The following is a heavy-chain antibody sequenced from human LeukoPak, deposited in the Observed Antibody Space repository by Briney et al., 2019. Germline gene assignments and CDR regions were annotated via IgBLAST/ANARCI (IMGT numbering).Heavy chain of an antibody. CDR3: ARDTPTTPFDP. J-gene: IGHJ5*02. CDR1: GSSISSGYY. D-gene: IGHD1-26*01. CDR2: IYHSGST. V-gene: IGHV4-38-2*02. Sequence: SETLSLSCTVSGSSISSGYYWGWIRQPPGKGLEWIGSIYHSGSTYYNPSLKSRVTISVDTSKNQFSLKLSSVTAADTAVYYCARDTPTTPFDPWGQGTLVTVSS.